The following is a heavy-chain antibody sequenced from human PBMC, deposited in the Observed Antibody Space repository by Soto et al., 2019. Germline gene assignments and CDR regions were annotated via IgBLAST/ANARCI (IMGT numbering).Heavy chain of an antibody. CDR2: ISGSGGST. V-gene: IGHV3-23*01. J-gene: IGHJ4*02. Sequence: EVQLLESGGGLVQPGGSLRLSCAASGFTFSSYAMSWVRQAPGKGLEWVSAISGSGGSTYYADSVKGRFTISRDNSKNTLYLQMNRLRAEDTAVYYCAKRRASSGWVDYWGQGTLVTVSS. CDR1: GFTFSSYA. CDR3: AKRRASSGWVDY. D-gene: IGHD6-19*01.